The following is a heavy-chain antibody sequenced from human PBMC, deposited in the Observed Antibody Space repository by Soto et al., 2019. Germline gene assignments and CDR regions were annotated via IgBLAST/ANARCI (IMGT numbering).Heavy chain of an antibody. CDR1: GFAFSSYG. CDR3: VSDRGYAHASAPYS. J-gene: IGHJ4*02. CDR2: ISYDGSLQ. D-gene: IGHD3-10*01. V-gene: IGHV3-30*03. Sequence: QAQLVESGGGVVQPGRSLRLSCAASGFAFSSYGMHWVRQAPGTGLEWVAVISYDGSLQHYADSVKGRFTISRDNAKNMVLLQRSSLRAEDTAVYYCVSDRGYAHASAPYSWGQGTLVSVSS.